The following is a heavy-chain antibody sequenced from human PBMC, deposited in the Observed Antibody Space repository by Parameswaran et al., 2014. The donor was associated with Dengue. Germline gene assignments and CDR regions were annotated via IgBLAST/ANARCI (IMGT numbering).Heavy chain of an antibody. Sequence: VRQAPGKGLEWIGEIYHSGTTNYNPSLKSRVTISVDKSNNQFSLKLNSVTAADTAVYYCARDGDSWGQGTLVTVSS. J-gene: IGHJ4*02. CDR3: ARDGDS. CDR2: IYHSGTT. V-gene: IGHV4-4*02.